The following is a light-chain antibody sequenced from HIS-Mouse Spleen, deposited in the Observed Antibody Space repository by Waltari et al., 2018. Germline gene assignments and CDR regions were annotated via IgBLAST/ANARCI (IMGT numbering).Light chain of an antibody. Sequence: DIQMTQSPSTLSASVGDRVTITCRASQSISSWLAWYQQNPGQAPKLLIYKASSLESGVPSRFSGSGSGTEFTLTISSLQPDDFATYYCQQYNSYSRTFGQGTKVEIK. CDR1: QSISSW. CDR2: KAS. J-gene: IGKJ1*01. V-gene: IGKV1-5*03. CDR3: QQYNSYSRT.